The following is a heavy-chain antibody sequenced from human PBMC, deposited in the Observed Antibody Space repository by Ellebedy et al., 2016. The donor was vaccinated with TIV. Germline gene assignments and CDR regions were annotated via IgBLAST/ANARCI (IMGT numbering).Heavy chain of an antibody. Sequence: GESLKISXAASGFTFSSYGMHWVRQAPGKGLEWVAVIWYDGSNKYYADSVKGRFTISRDISKNTLYLQMNSLRAEDTAVYYCARDRGGLLPYYYGMDVWGQGTTVTVSS. CDR2: IWYDGSNK. D-gene: IGHD1-26*01. V-gene: IGHV3-33*01. CDR1: GFTFSSYG. CDR3: ARDRGGLLPYYYGMDV. J-gene: IGHJ6*02.